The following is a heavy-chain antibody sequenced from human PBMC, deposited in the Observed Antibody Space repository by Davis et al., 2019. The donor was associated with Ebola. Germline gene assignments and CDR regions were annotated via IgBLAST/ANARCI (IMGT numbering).Heavy chain of an antibody. CDR1: GGSISSYY. Sequence: MPSETLSLTCTVSGGSISSYYWSWIRQPPGKGLEWIGEIIHSGSANYNPSLKSRVTISVDTSKNQFSLKLTSVTAADTAVYYCARSSSLRLPDYWGQGTRVTVSS. J-gene: IGHJ4*02. CDR2: IIHSGSA. D-gene: IGHD6-6*01. V-gene: IGHV4-34*12. CDR3: ARSSSLRLPDY.